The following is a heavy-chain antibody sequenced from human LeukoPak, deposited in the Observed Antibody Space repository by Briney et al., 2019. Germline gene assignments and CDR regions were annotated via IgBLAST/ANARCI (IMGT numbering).Heavy chain of an antibody. CDR2: IYYSGST. D-gene: IGHD4-17*01. CDR1: GGSISSSSYY. V-gene: IGHV4-39*01. J-gene: IGHJ6*03. Sequence: TSETLSLTCTVSGGSISSSSYYWGWIRQPPGKGLEWIGSIYYSGSTYYNPSLKSRVTISVDTSKNQFSLELSSVTAADTAVYYCARQRSRYYYYYMDVWGKGTTVTVSS. CDR3: ARQRSRYYYYYMDV.